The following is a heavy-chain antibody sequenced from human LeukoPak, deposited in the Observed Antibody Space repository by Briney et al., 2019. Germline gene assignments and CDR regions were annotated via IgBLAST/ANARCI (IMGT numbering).Heavy chain of an antibody. CDR1: GFTFSSYS. J-gene: IGHJ4*02. D-gene: IGHD3-10*01. CDR2: ISSSSSTI. Sequence: GGSLRLSCAASGFTFSSYSMNWVRQAPGKGLEWVSYISSSSSTIYYADSVKGRFTISRDNSKNTLYLQMNSLRAEDTAVYYCARDIITMVRGVITEDYWGQGTLVTVSS. V-gene: IGHV3-48*01. CDR3: ARDIITMVRGVITEDY.